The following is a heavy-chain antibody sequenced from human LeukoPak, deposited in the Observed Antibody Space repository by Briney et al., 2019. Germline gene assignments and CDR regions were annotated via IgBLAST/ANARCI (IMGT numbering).Heavy chain of an antibody. V-gene: IGHV1-24*01. CDR1: GASLSETS. J-gene: IGHJ4*02. CDR3: ATADKWEPLDY. Sequence: ASVKVSCKVSGASLSETSIHWVRQAPGQWLEWMGGFDPEDGESIFAQRFQGRFSMTEDTSTDTAYMELRSLRPEDTAVYYCATADKWEPLDYWGQGTLVTASS. CDR2: FDPEDGES. D-gene: IGHD1-26*01.